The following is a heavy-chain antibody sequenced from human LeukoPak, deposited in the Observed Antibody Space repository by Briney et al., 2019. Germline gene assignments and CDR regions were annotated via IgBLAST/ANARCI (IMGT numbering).Heavy chain of an antibody. D-gene: IGHD3-3*01. CDR1: GGSISSYY. V-gene: IGHV4-4*07. CDR3: ARDRVEWLPPSSYNWFDP. J-gene: IGHJ5*02. CDR2: IYTSGST. Sequence: SETLSLTCTVSGGSISSYYWSWIRQPAGKGLEWIGRIYTSGSTNYNPSLKSRVTMSVDTSKSQFSLKLSSVTAADTAVYYCARDRVEWLPPSSYNWFDPWGQGTLVTVSS.